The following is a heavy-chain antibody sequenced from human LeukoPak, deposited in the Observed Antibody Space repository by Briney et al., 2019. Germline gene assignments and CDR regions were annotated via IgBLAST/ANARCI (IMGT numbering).Heavy chain of an antibody. CDR2: INNDGSGT. D-gene: IGHD2-8*01. CDR1: GATSSTYW. Sequence: GGSLRLSCAPSGATSSTYWTQWVRQAPGEGLGWDSRINNDGSGTTYADSVKGRFTISRDNPKNTVFLQMNSLRAEDTAVYYCARDADGPGSLIDYWGQGALVTVSS. J-gene: IGHJ4*02. V-gene: IGHV3-74*01. CDR3: ARDADGPGSLIDY.